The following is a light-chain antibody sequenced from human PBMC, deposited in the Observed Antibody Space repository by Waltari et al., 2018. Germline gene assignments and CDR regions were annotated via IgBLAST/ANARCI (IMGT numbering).Light chain of an antibody. CDR1: QSLLYSSNNRNY. CDR3: QQYFTTPYT. Sequence: DIVLTQSPDALAGSLGERVTFNCKSRQSLLYSSNNRNYLAWYQQRAGQSPKLLIYGASTREMGVPGRFRGSGSGTDFTLTISSLQAEDVAIYYCQQYFTTPYTFGRGTKLEIK. CDR2: GAS. J-gene: IGKJ2*01. V-gene: IGKV4-1*01.